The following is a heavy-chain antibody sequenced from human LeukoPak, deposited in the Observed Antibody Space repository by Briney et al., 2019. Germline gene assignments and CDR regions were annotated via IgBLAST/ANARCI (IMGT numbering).Heavy chain of an antibody. CDR1: GFTFSSNG. CDR2: ISSSSSYI. V-gene: IGHV3-21*04. D-gene: IGHD6-13*01. Sequence: GGSLRLSCVASGFTFSSNGMHWVRQAPGKGLEWVSSISSSSSYIYYADSVKGRFTISRDNAKNSLYLQMNSLRAEDTAVYYCAKGGVYDYGDYWGQGTLVTVSS. CDR3: AKGGVYDYGDY. J-gene: IGHJ4*02.